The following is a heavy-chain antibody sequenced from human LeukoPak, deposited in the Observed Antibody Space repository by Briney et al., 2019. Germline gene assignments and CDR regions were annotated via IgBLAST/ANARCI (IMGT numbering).Heavy chain of an antibody. V-gene: IGHV1-18*01. D-gene: IGHD5-24*01. J-gene: IGHJ4*02. CDR1: GYTFSSYG. Sequence: ASVKVSCKASGYTFSSYGISWVRQAPGQGLEWMGWISAYNGNRDYAQKLQGRVTMTTDTSTSTAYMELRSLRSDDTAVYYCARKGRDGYNRYDNWGQGTLVTVSS. CDR2: ISAYNGNR. CDR3: ARKGRDGYNRYDN.